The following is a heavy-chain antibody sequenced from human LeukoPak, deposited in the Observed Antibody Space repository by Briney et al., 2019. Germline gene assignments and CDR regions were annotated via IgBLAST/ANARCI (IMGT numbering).Heavy chain of an antibody. V-gene: IGHV3-30*02. CDR1: GFTFSRYG. Sequence: PGGSLGLSCAASGFTFSRYGFHWVRQAPGKGLEWVAFIRDDGSTRYYADSVKGRFTVSRDNSKNTLYLQMDSLRTEDTAVYYCAKVPHSWGLFDSWGQGTLVTVSS. D-gene: IGHD3-16*01. J-gene: IGHJ4*02. CDR2: IRDDGSTR. CDR3: AKVPHSWGLFDS.